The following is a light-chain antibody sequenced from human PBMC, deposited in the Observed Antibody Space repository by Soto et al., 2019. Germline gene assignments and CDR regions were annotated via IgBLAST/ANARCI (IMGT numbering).Light chain of an antibody. CDR3: HQRKSWPRT. CDR2: LTS. V-gene: IGKV3-11*01. J-gene: IGKJ1*01. CDR1: QAVNTR. Sequence: EIVLTQSQATLSSFPVDRVTLSCRASQAVNTRLAWYQHKPGQAPRLLIYLTSNRAAGIPARFSGSGSETDFTLTISDVEPEDFAVYYCHQRKSWPRTFGQGTKVDIK.